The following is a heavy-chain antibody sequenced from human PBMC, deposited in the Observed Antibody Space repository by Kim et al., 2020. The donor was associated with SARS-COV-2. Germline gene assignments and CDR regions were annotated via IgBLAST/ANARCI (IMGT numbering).Heavy chain of an antibody. V-gene: IGHV3-48*03. CDR1: GFTFSSCE. Sequence: GGSLRLSCTASGFTFSSCEMNWVRQAPGKGLEWVSYISSSGTTIYYAGSVKGRSTNSRDNAKNSLYLQMNSLRGEDTAVYYCANSSPVTTLSANYWGQGTLVTVSS. CDR2: ISSSGTTI. J-gene: IGHJ4*02. CDR3: ANSSPVTTLSANY. D-gene: IGHD4-17*01.